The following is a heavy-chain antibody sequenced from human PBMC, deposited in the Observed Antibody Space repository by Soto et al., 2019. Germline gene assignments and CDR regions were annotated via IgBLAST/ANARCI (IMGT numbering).Heavy chain of an antibody. CDR3: ARQFRGDAYPGLFDY. V-gene: IGHV4-4*02. CDR1: GDSISNSRW. D-gene: IGHD2-21*01. CDR2: SFHNGNT. Sequence: SETLSLTCDVSGDSISNSRWWPWVRQPTGKRLEWIGDSFHNGNTNYNPSLKGRVTISVDTSKNQFALRLNSVTAADTAVFYCARQFRGDAYPGLFDYWGHGTLVTVSS. J-gene: IGHJ4*01.